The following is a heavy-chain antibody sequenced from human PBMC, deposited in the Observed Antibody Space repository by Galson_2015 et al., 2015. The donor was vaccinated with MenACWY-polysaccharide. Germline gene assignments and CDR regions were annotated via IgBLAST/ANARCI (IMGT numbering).Heavy chain of an antibody. CDR1: GFTFSSDW. CDR2: INSDGTSK. CDR3: AKESAPHGFSSYYDY. Sequence: SLRLSCAASGFTFSSDWMHWVRQAPGKGLVWISRINSDGTSKTYADSVKGRFTISRDNAKNTLYLQMNSLRAEDTAVYYCAKESAPHGFSSYYDYWGQGTLVIVSS. D-gene: IGHD5-18*01. J-gene: IGHJ4*02. V-gene: IGHV3-74*01.